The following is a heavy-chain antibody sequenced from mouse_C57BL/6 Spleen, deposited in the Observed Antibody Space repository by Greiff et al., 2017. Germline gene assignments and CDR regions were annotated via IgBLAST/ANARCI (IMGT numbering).Heavy chain of an antibody. CDR1: GYTFTDYN. J-gene: IGHJ3*01. CDR2: INPNNGGT. D-gene: IGHD1-1*01. Sequence: VQLQQSGPELVKPGASVKMSCKASGYTFTDYNMHWVKQSHGKSLEWIGYINPNNGGTSYNQKFKGKATLTLNKSSSTAYMERRSLTSEDSAVYYCASGSYYYGSSAPFAYWGQGTLVTVSA. V-gene: IGHV1-22*01. CDR3: ASGSYYYGSSAPFAY.